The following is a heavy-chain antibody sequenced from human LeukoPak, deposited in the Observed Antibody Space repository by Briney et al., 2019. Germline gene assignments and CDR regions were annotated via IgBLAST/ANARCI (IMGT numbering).Heavy chain of an antibody. Sequence: PSGTLSHTRIFSVDSLSNYYWSWVRQPAGKGLEGVGRIYASGSRNYNPPLKSRITMPVDTTKNQYSLKLSSVTAADTAVYYCARCLNTYYYDNSGYSPEHYYMEVWGKGATGIVSS. CDR2: IYASGSR. D-gene: IGHD3-22*01. CDR1: VDSLSNYY. J-gene: IGHJ6*03. CDR3: ARCLNTYYYDNSGYSPEHYYMEV. V-gene: IGHV4-4*07.